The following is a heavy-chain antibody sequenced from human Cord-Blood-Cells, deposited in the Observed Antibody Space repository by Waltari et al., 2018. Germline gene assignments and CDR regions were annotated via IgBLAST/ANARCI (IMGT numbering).Heavy chain of an antibody. Sequence: EVQLVESGGGVVKPGGSLRLSRAASGFTFSSYRMNWVRQAPGKGLECVSSISSSSSYIYDADSVKGRFTISRDNAKNSLYLQMNSLRAEDTAVYYCASGPQDGDLDYWGQGTLVTVSS. CDR2: ISSSSSYI. J-gene: IGHJ4*02. V-gene: IGHV3-21*01. CDR3: ASGPQDGDLDY. D-gene: IGHD4-17*01. CDR1: GFTFSSYR.